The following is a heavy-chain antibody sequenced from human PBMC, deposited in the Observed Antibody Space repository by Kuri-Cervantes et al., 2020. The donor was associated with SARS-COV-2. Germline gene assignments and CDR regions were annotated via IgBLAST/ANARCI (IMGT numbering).Heavy chain of an antibody. CDR1: GYTFTGYY. J-gene: IGHJ3*02. CDR2: INPNSGGT. Sequence: ASVKVSCKASGYTFTGYYMHWVRQAPGQGLEWMGWINPNSGGTNYAQKFQGWVTMTRDTSISTVYMELSRLRYDDTAVYYCARSTPSRRLVVISQGGAFDIWCQGTMVTVSS. V-gene: IGHV1-2*04. D-gene: IGHD3-22*01. CDR3: ARSTPSRRLVVISQGGAFDI.